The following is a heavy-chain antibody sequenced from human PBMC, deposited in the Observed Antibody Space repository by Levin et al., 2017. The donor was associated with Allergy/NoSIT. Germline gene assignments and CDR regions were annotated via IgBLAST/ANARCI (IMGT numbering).Heavy chain of an antibody. J-gene: IGHJ4*02. CDR1: SGSISNTNYY. CDR3: ARHGGSYGYPHHLDY. CDR2: IYYSGAT. D-gene: IGHD5-18*01. Sequence: SQTLSLTCTVSSGSISNTNYYWGWIRQPPGKGLEWIGGIYYSGATYYNPSLKSRVSISVDTSKNQFSLRLSSVAAADTAVYYCARHGGSYGYPHHLDYWGQGTLVTVSS. V-gene: IGHV4-39*01.